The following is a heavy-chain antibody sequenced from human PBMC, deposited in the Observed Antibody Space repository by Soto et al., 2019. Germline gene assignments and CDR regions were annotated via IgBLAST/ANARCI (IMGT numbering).Heavy chain of an antibody. CDR2: IIPIFTRT. D-gene: IGHD2-15*01. Sequence: QLQLVQSGTEVKEPGSSVKVFCKASGGTFSTSSFVWVRQGPGQGLEWMGGIIPIFTRTNFAQKFQGRVTFSADESTRTTYMELRSLTSEDTAIYYCARDVVRSTAGDSWGQGTLVTVSS. CDR3: ARDVVRSTAGDS. CDR1: GGTFSTSS. V-gene: IGHV1-69*01. J-gene: IGHJ4*02.